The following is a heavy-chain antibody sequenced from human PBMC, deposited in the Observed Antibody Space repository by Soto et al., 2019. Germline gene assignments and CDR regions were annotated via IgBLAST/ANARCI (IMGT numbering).Heavy chain of an antibody. CDR1: GGSISSYY. CDR3: ARHNDS. V-gene: IGHV4-59*08. J-gene: IGHJ4*02. CDR2: IYYSGST. Sequence: QVQLQESGPGLVKPSETLSLTCTVSGGSISSYYWSWIRQPPGKGLEWIGYIYYSGSTNYNPSLKCRVTIAVDTSKNQFSLKLSSVTAADTAVYYCARHNDSWGQGTLVTVSS.